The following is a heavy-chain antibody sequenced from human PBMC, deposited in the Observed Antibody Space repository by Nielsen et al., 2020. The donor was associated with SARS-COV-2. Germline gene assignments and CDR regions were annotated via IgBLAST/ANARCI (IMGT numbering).Heavy chain of an antibody. CDR2: ITWNGDTT. J-gene: IGHJ1*01. V-gene: IGHV3-20*04. Sequence: GGSLRLSCAASGFTFDDYALSWVRQVPGKGLEWASRITWNGDTTGYADSVKGRFTISRDNARNSLFLQMNSLRAEDTAIYYCARDRDVDYLDSWGQGTLVTVSS. CDR3: ARDRDVDYLDS. CDR1: GFTFDDYA. D-gene: IGHD3-9*01.